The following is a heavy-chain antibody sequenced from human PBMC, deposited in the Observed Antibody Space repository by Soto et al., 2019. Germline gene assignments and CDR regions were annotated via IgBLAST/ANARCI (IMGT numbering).Heavy chain of an antibody. CDR1: GYTFTSYY. CDR2: INPSGGST. V-gene: IGHV1-46*01. Sequence: ASVKVSGKASGYTFTSYYMHWVRQAPGQGLEWMGIINPSGGSTSYAQKFQGRVTMTRDTSTSTVYMELSSLRSEDTAVYYCARDFAVAATPGGMDVWGQGTTVTVSS. J-gene: IGHJ6*02. CDR3: ARDFAVAATPGGMDV. D-gene: IGHD2-15*01.